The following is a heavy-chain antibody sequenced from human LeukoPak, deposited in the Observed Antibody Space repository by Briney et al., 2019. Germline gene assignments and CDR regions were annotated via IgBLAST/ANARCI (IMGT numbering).Heavy chain of an antibody. CDR3: ARGGSPTSSLYYGMDL. V-gene: IGHV3-30-3*01. CDR1: GFTFSSYA. D-gene: IGHD2-2*01. Sequence: GGSLRLSWAASGFTFSSYAMHWVRQAPGKGLEWVAVISYDGSNKYYADSVKGRFTISRDNSKNTLYLQMNSLRAEDTAVYYCARGGSPTSSLYYGMDLWGQGTTVTVSS. J-gene: IGHJ6*02. CDR2: ISYDGSNK.